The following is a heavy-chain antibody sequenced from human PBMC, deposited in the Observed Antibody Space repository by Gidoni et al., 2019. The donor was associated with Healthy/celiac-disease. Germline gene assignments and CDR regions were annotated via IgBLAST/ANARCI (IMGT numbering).Heavy chain of an antibody. CDR3: ARQGARWELRGVFDY. V-gene: IGHV4-34*01. J-gene: IGHJ4*02. D-gene: IGHD1-26*01. Sequence: LKSQVTISVDTSKNQFSLKLSSVTAADTAVYYCARQGARWELRGVFDYWGQGTLVTVSS.